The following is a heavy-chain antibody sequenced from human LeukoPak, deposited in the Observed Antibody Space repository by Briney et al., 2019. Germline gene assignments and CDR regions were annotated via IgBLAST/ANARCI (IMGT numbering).Heavy chain of an antibody. Sequence: GASVKVSCKVSGYTLTELSMHWVRQAPGKGLEWMGGFDPEDGETIYAQKFQGRVTMTRDTSTSTVYMELSSLRSEDTAVYYCARGGYGYYYGMDVWGQGTTVTVSS. V-gene: IGHV1-24*01. CDR2: FDPEDGET. J-gene: IGHJ6*02. CDR3: ARGGYGYYYGMDV. D-gene: IGHD3-16*01. CDR1: GYTLTELS.